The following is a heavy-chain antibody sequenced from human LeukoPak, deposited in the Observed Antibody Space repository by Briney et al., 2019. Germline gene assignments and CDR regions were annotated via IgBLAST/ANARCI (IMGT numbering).Heavy chain of an antibody. D-gene: IGHD4-11*01. J-gene: IGHJ6*03. V-gene: IGHV3-30*02. CDR1: GFTFRSYG. Sequence: SGGSLRLSCAASGFTFRSYGMHWVRQAPGKGLEWVAFIRYDGSNKYYADSVKGRFTISRDNSKNTLYLQMNSLRAEDTTVYYCAKDSSNPYYYYYYYMDVWGKGTTVTVSS. CDR3: AKDSSNPYYYYYYYMDV. CDR2: IRYDGSNK.